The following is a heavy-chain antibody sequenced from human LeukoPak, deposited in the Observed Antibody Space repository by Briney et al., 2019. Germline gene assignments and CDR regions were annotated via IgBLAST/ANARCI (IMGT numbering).Heavy chain of an antibody. CDR1: GYTFTSYG. J-gene: IGHJ6*02. V-gene: IGHV1-18*01. D-gene: IGHD2-2*01. CDR3: ARDSDCSSTSCYEGYYYYGMDV. CDR2: ISAYNGNT. Sequence: GASVKVSCKASGYTFTSYGISWVRQAPGQGLEWIGWISAYNGNTNYAQKLQGRVTMTTDTSTSTAYMELRSLRSDDTAVYYCARDSDCSSTSCYEGYYYYGMDVWGQGTTVTVSS.